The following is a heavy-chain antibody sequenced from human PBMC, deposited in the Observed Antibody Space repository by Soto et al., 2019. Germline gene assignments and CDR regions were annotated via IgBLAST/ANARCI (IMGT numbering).Heavy chain of an antibody. J-gene: IGHJ4*02. CDR3: ARANGGGQWLGYFDY. CDR1: GGTFSSYA. D-gene: IGHD6-19*01. CDR2: IIPIFGTA. Sequence: QVQLVQAGADVRKPGSSVKVSCKASGGTFSSYAISWVRQAPGQGLEWMGGIIPIFGTANYAKKFQGRVTITAVEYTSTGCMGLGSLRCEDWAVYYCARANGGGQWLGYFDYWGQGTLVSVS. V-gene: IGHV1-69*01.